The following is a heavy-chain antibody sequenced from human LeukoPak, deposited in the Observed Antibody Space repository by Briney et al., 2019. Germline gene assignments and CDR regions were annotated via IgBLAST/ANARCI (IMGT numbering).Heavy chain of an antibody. Sequence: SETLSLTCTVSGGSISSGGYYWSWIRQHPGKGLEWIGYIYYSGSTYYNPSLKSRVTISVDTSKNQFSLKLSSVTAADTAVYYCARSGRGYCSGGSCPRLSYFQHWGQGTLVTVSS. CDR3: ARSGRGYCSGGSCPRLSYFQH. V-gene: IGHV4-31*03. J-gene: IGHJ1*01. D-gene: IGHD2-15*01. CDR2: IYYSGST. CDR1: GGSISSGGYY.